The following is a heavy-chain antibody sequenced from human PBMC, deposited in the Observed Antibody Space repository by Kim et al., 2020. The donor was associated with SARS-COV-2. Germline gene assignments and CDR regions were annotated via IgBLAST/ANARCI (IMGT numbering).Heavy chain of an antibody. V-gene: IGHV3-53*01. D-gene: IGHD6-19*01. J-gene: IGHJ4*02. Sequence: DSVKGRFTISRDNSKNTLYLQMNSLRAEDTAVYYCARDRRIAVGGYYFDYWGQGTLVTVSS. CDR3: ARDRRIAVGGYYFDY.